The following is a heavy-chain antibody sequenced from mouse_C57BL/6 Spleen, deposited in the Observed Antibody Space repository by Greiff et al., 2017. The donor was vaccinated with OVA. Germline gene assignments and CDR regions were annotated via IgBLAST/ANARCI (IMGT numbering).Heavy chain of an antibody. V-gene: IGHV1-82*01. D-gene: IGHD4-1*02. CDR2: IYPGDGDT. Sequence: VQLQESGPELVKPGASVKISCKASGYAFSSSWMNWVKQRPGKGLEWIGRIYPGDGDTNYNGKFKGKATLTADKSSSTAYMQLSSLTSEDSAVYFCARANWDFDYWGQGTTLTVSS. J-gene: IGHJ2*01. CDR3: ARANWDFDY. CDR1: GYAFSSSW.